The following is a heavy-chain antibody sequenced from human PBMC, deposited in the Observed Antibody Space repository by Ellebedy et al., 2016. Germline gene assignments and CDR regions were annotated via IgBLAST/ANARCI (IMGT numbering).Heavy chain of an antibody. V-gene: IGHV1-58*01. CDR2: IVLGSGDT. J-gene: IGHJ4*02. D-gene: IGHD3-10*01. Sequence: ASVKVSCKASGLNFRTSAVQWMRQARGQRPEWIGWIVLGSGDTGYAQRFQERVTITRDMSTSTAYMELSGLKIEDTAVYYCATGDTVWFGVDWGQGTLVTVSS. CDR3: ATGDTVWFGVD. CDR1: GLNFRTSA.